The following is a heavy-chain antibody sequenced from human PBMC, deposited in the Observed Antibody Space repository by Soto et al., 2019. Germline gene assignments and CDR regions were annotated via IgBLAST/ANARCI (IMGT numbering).Heavy chain of an antibody. CDR3: ARVERGTATTVVDAFDI. J-gene: IGHJ3*02. Sequence: QVQLQQWGAGLLKPSETLSLTCAVYGGFVSSGSYYWSWIRQPPGKGLEWIGEMSHSGGTHFNPSLKSPVTISVDTSKNQLSLKMSSVTAAATALYYCARVERGTATTVVDAFDIWGPGTMVTVSS. CDR1: GGFVSSGSYY. CDR2: MSHSGGT. V-gene: IGHV4-34*01. D-gene: IGHD1-1*01.